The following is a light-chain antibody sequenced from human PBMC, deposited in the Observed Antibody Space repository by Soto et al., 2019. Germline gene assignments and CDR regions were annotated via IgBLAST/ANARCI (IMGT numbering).Light chain of an antibody. J-gene: IGLJ7*01. CDR2: SHN. Sequence: QLVLTQPPSVSGTLGQRVTISCSGSSSNIGSNPVNWYQQFPGTAPKLLIYSHNQRPSGVPDRFSGSKSGTSASLAISGLQSEDEADYYCAAWDDSLNCPVFGGGTQLTVL. CDR1: SSNIGSNP. V-gene: IGLV1-44*01. CDR3: AAWDDSLNCPV.